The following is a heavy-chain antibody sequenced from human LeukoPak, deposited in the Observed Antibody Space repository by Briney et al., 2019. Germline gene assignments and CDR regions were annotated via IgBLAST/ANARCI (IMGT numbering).Heavy chain of an antibody. CDR3: AREGYGSHALDI. J-gene: IGHJ3*02. V-gene: IGHV3-48*02. Sequence: GGSLRLSCAASEFTFNSYTMNGVRQAPAKGREGVSYISTSGSTMSYADSVKGRFAISRDNAKNSLYLQMSSLRDEDTAVYYCAREGYGSHALDIWGQGTMVTVSS. CDR1: EFTFNSYT. D-gene: IGHD3-10*01. CDR2: ISTSGSTM.